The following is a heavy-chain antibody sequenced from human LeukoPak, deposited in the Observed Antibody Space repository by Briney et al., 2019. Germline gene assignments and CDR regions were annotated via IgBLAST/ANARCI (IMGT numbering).Heavy chain of an antibody. J-gene: IGHJ3*02. D-gene: IGHD3-9*01. Sequence: ASVKVSCKASGYTFDTYAIHWVRQAPGQRLEWMGWINAGNGNTEYSQNFRDRVTFTRDTSASTAYMELHSLRSEDTAIYFCAREKILRYFDWSIGAFDIWGQGTMVTVSS. CDR2: INAGNGNT. CDR1: GYTFDTYA. CDR3: AREKILRYFDWSIGAFDI. V-gene: IGHV1-3*01.